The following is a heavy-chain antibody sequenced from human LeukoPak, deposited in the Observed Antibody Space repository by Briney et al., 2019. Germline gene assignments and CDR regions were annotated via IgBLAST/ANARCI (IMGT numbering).Heavy chain of an antibody. CDR3: ARESAPLALRYFDWLSMPYYFDY. Sequence: ASVKVSCKASGYTFTSYGISWVRQAPGQGLEWMGWISAYNGNTNYAQKLQGRVTMTTDTSTSTAYMELRSLRSDDTAVYYCARESAPLALRYFDWLSMPYYFDYWGQGTLVIVSS. CDR2: ISAYNGNT. J-gene: IGHJ4*02. D-gene: IGHD3-9*01. V-gene: IGHV1-18*01. CDR1: GYTFTSYG.